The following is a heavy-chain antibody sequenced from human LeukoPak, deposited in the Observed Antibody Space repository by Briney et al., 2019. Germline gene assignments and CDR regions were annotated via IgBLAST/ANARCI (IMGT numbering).Heavy chain of an antibody. J-gene: IGHJ4*02. D-gene: IGHD5-12*01. V-gene: IGHV4-4*02. CDR1: GGSIRSSNW. Sequence: SETLSLTCAVWGGSIRSSNWWSWVRPPPGKGLEGSGYIYYSGSTNYNPSLKRRVTISVDTSKNQFSLKLSSVTAADTAVYYCARSSGYSGYDFVLDWGQGTLVTVSS. CDR2: IYYSGST. CDR3: ARSSGYSGYDFVLD.